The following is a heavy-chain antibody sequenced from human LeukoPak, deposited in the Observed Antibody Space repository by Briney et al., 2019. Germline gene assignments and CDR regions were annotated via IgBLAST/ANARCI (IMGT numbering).Heavy chain of an antibody. V-gene: IGHV4-34*01. CDR3: ASSGSGFGEFYYYYGMDV. J-gene: IGHJ6*02. CDR1: GGSFSGYY. Sequence: PSETLSLTCAVYGGSFSGYYWSWIRQPPGKGLEWIGEINHSGSTNYNPSLKSRVTISVDKSKNQFSLKLSSVTAADTAVYYCASSGSGFGEFYYYYGMDVWGQGTTVTVSS. CDR2: INHSGST. D-gene: IGHD3-10*01.